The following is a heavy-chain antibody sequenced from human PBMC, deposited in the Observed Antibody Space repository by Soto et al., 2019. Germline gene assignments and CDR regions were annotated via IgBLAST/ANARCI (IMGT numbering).Heavy chain of an antibody. D-gene: IGHD3-3*01. CDR1: GFTFSSYA. Sequence: QVQLVESGGGVVQPGRSLRLSCAASGFTFSSYAMHWVRQAPGKGLEWVAVISYDGSNKYYADSVKGRFTISRDNSKNTLYLQMNSLRAEDTAVYYCAREEVGFGVVIMCFDYWGQGTLVTVSS. V-gene: IGHV3-30-3*01. CDR3: AREEVGFGVVIMCFDY. J-gene: IGHJ4*02. CDR2: ISYDGSNK.